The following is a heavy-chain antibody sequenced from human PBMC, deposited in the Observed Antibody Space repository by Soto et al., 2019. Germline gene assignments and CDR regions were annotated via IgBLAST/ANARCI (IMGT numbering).Heavy chain of an antibody. V-gene: IGHV1-3*01. CDR3: AREQSGEIMTMTDAFDI. CDR2: INAGNGNT. J-gene: IGHJ3*02. CDR1: GYTFTSYA. Sequence: QVQLVQSGAEVQKPGASVKVSCKASGYTFTSYAIHWVRQAPGPRLEWMGWINAGNGNTQYSQKFQGRVTITRYTSASIAYMEVSSLRSEDTALYYCAREQSGEIMTMTDAFDIWGQGTMVTVSS. D-gene: IGHD3-16*01.